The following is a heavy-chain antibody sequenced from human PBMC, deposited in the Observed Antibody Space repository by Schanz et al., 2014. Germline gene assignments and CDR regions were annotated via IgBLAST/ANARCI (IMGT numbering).Heavy chain of an antibody. CDR3: ARDLTVDTGYVVHYYYYGMDV. V-gene: IGHV1-18*01. D-gene: IGHD5-12*01. CDR2: IRPDNGHT. CDR1: RYTFTDYG. Sequence: QVQLVQSEAEVKEPGASVKVSCEASRYTFTDYGLSWVRQAPGQGLEWLGWIRPDNGHTTYSQKVRDRVIFTTDTSASTAYMELTSLRSEDTAVYFCARDLTVDTGYVVHYYYYGMDVWGQGTTVTVSS. J-gene: IGHJ6*02.